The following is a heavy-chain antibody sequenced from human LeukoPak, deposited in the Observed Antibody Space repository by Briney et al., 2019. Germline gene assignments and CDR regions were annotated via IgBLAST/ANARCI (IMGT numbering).Heavy chain of an antibody. D-gene: IGHD2-21*02. CDR2: INPNDGAT. CDR1: GYTFTRHW. J-gene: IGHJ5*02. CDR3: ARDHSNEMCGGGCFASWFDP. Sequence: GASVKVSCKTSGYTFTRHWMHWVRQAPGQGLEWMGIINPNDGATDFAQKFQGRATMTTDTSTSTVYMELSSLRSDDTAVYYCARDHSNEMCGGGCFASWFDPWGQGTLVTVSS. V-gene: IGHV1-46*01.